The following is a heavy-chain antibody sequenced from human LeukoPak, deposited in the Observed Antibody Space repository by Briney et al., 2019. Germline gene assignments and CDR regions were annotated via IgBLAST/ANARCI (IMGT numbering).Heavy chain of an antibody. CDR2: ISGSGGST. J-gene: IGHJ4*02. CDR1: GGSISSSSYY. D-gene: IGHD2-2*01. Sequence: ETLSLTCTVSGGSISSSSYYWGWIRQPPGKGLEWVSAISGSGGSTYYADSVKGRFTISRDNSKNTLYLQMNSLRAEDTAVYYCAKDWGSTSCYVASCYFDYWGQGTLVTVSS. CDR3: AKDWGSTSCYVASCYFDY. V-gene: IGHV3-23*01.